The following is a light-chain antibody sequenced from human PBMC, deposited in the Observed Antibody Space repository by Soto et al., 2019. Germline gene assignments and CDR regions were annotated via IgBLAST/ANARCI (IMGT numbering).Light chain of an antibody. CDR2: DVS. V-gene: IGLV2-14*03. CDR3: SSYASSSTVV. Sequence: QSALTQPASVSGSPGQSITISCTGTSSDVGGYKCVSWYQQHPGKAPKLMIYDVSNRPSGVSTRFSGSKSGNTASLTISGLQAEDEADYYCSSYASSSTVVFGGGTKLTVL. J-gene: IGLJ2*01. CDR1: SSDVGGYKC.